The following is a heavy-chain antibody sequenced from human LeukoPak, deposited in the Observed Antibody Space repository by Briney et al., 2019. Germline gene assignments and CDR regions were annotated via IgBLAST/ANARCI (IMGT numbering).Heavy chain of an antibody. CDR1: GGSISSGGYY. CDR3: ARGPTWYAAH. D-gene: IGHD6-13*01. J-gene: IGHJ4*02. Sequence: SETLSLTCTVSGGSISSGGYYWSWIRQHPGKGLEWIGYIYYSGSTNYNPSLKSRVTISVDTSKNQFSLKLSSVTAADTAVYYCARGPTWYAAHWGQGTLVTVSS. V-gene: IGHV4-61*08. CDR2: IYYSGST.